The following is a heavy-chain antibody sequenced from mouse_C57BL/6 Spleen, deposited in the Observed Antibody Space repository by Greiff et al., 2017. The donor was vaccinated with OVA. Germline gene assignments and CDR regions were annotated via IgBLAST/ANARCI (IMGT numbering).Heavy chain of an antibody. Sequence: QVQLQQSGAELARPGASVKLSCKASGYTFTSYGISWVKQRTGQGLEWIGEIYPRSGNTYYNEKFKGKATLTADKSSSTAYMELRSLTSEDSAVYFCARSAYDYDVRAMDYWGQGTSVTVSS. CDR3: ARSAYDYDVRAMDY. D-gene: IGHD2-4*01. CDR2: IYPRSGNT. V-gene: IGHV1-81*01. CDR1: GYTFTSYG. J-gene: IGHJ4*01.